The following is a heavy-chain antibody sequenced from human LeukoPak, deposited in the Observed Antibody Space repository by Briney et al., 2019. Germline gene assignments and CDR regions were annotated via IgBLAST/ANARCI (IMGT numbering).Heavy chain of an antibody. CDR1: GFTFSSYE. Sequence: PGGSLRLSCAASGFTFSSYEMNWVRQAPGKGLEWVSYISSSGSTIYYADSVKGRFTISRDNAKNSLYLQMNSLRAEDTAAYYCVRRYMATSAEDFDYWGQGTLVTVSS. J-gene: IGHJ4*02. D-gene: IGHD5-24*01. V-gene: IGHV3-48*03. CDR3: VRRYMATSAEDFDY. CDR2: ISSSGSTI.